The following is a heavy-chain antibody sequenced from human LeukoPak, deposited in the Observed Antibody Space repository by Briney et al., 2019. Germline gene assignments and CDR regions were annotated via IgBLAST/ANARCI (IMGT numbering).Heavy chain of an antibody. D-gene: IGHD1-26*01. CDR1: GFTFCSYA. CDR2: ISYDGSNK. Sequence: GGSLRLSCAASGFTFCSYAMHWVRQAPGNGLEWVAVISYDGSNKYYADSVKGRFTISRDNSKNTLYLQMNSLRAEDTAVYYCARDETAYSGSPFDYWGQGTLVTVSS. J-gene: IGHJ4*02. V-gene: IGHV3-30-3*01. CDR3: ARDETAYSGSPFDY.